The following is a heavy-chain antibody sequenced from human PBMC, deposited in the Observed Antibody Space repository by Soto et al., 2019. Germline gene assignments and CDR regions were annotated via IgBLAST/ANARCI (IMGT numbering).Heavy chain of an antibody. V-gene: IGHV1-3*01. D-gene: IGHD2-2*01. CDR2: INAGNGNT. J-gene: IGHJ4*02. Sequence: QVQLVQSGAEVKKPGASVKVSCKASGYTFTSYAMHWVRQAPGQRLEWMGWINAGNGNTKYSQKFQGRVTITRDTSASTAYMELSSLRSEDTAVYYCARARYCSSTSCLKLYFDYWGQGTLVTVSS. CDR3: ARARYCSSTSCLKLYFDY. CDR1: GYTFTSYA.